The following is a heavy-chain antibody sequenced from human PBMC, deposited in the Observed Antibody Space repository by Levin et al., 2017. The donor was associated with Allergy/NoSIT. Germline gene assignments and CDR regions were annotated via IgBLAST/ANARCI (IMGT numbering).Heavy chain of an antibody. CDR2: INPSDGRT. CDR1: GYTFTSYY. V-gene: IGHV1-46*01. D-gene: IGHD4-17*01. Sequence: PGESLKISCKASGYTFTSYYMHWVRQAPGQGLEWMGVINPSDGRTTDAQKFQGRVTMTRDTSTSTVYMELSSLRSEDTAVYYCARGFRVPNKGTTGVDHWGQGTLLTVSP. J-gene: IGHJ4*02. CDR3: ARGFRVPNKGTTGVDH.